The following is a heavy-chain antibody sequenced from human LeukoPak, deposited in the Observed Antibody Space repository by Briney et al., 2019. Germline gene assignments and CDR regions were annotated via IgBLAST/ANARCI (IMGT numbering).Heavy chain of an antibody. Sequence: SETLSLTCAVYGGSFSGYYWSWIRQPPGKGLEWIGEINHSGSTNYNPSLKSRVTISVDTSKNQFSLKLSSVTAADTAVYYCARGGRIAAAGTGYFDYWGQGTLVTASS. V-gene: IGHV4-34*01. CDR1: GGSFSGYY. J-gene: IGHJ4*02. CDR2: INHSGST. D-gene: IGHD6-13*01. CDR3: ARGGRIAAAGTGYFDY.